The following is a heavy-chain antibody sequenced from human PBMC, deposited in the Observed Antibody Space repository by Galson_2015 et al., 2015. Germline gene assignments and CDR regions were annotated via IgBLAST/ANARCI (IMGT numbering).Heavy chain of an antibody. J-gene: IGHJ4*02. D-gene: IGHD2-21*02. CDR3: AFVVVTATSVFDY. CDR1: GGSFSGYY. V-gene: IGHV4-34*01. Sequence: ETLSLTCAVHGGSFSGYYWSWIRQPPGKGLEWIGEINHSGSTNYNPSLKSRVTISVDTSKNQFSLKLSSVTAADTAVYYCAFVVVTATSVFDYWGQGTLVAVSS. CDR2: INHSGST.